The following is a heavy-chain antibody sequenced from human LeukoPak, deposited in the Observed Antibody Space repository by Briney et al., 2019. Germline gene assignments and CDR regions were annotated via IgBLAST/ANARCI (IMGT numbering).Heavy chain of an antibody. J-gene: IGHJ6*02. V-gene: IGHV3-48*03. D-gene: IGHD5-12*01. Sequence: GGPLRFSFAPPESTLGSYERTWFGKAPGKGWDWAPYIRSSVSTIYYAASVKGRFTIYRDNAKNSLNLQMNSLRAEDTAVYYCAREYFIVATIGSYYYYGMDVWGQGTTVTVSS. CDR1: ESTLGSYE. CDR3: AREYFIVATIGSYYYYGMDV. CDR2: IRSSVSTI.